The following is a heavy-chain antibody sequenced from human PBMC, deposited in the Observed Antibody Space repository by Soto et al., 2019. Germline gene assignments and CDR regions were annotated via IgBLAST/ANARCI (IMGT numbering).Heavy chain of an antibody. CDR1: GGTFSSYA. J-gene: IGHJ4*02. D-gene: IGHD3-3*01. CDR3: AAGTSYYDFWSGYYIDY. CDR2: IIPIFGTA. Sequence: ASVKVSCKASGGTFSSYAISWVRQAPGQGLDWMGGIIPIFGTANYAQKFQGRVTITADESTSTAYMELSSLISEDTAVYYCAAGTSYYDFWSGYYIDYWGQGTLVSVSS. V-gene: IGHV1-69*13.